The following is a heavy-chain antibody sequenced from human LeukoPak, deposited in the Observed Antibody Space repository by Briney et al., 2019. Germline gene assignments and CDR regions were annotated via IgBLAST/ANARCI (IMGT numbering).Heavy chain of an antibody. V-gene: IGHV3-23*01. D-gene: IGHD2-2*01. Sequence: GGSLRLSCAASGFTFSSYAMSWVRQAPGKGLAWVSAISGSGGSTYYADSVKGRFTISRDNSKNTLYLQMNSLRAEDTAVYYCAKNPYCSSTSCYWEDVWGKGTTVTVSS. CDR2: ISGSGGST. CDR3: AKNPYCSSTSCYWEDV. J-gene: IGHJ6*04. CDR1: GFTFSSYA.